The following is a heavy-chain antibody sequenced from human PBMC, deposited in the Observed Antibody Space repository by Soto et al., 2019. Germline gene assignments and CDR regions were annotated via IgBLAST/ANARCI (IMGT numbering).Heavy chain of an antibody. CDR2: ISAYNGNT. J-gene: IGHJ6*02. D-gene: IGHD1-26*01. V-gene: IGHV1-18*01. CDR3: ARVMGGSYYDYYYCMDV. Sequence: QVQLVQSGAEVKKPGASVKVSCKASGYTFTSYGISWVRQAPGQGLEWLGWISAYNGNTNYAQKLQGRVTMTTDTSTSTAYMELRSLRSDDTAGYYCARVMGGSYYDYYYCMDVWVQGTTVTVSS. CDR1: GYTFTSYG.